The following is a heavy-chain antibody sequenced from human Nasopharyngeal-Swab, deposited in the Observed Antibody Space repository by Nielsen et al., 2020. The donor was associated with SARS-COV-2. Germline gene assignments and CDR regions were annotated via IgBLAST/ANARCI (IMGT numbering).Heavy chain of an antibody. CDR2: ISSSGSTI. J-gene: IGHJ6*02. V-gene: IGHV3-11*01. CDR1: GFTFSDYY. Sequence: GESLKISCAASGFTFSDYYMSWIRQAPGKGLEWVSYISSSGSTIYYADSVKGRFTISRDNAKNSLYLQMNSLRAEDTAVYYCARDGIDYGGNSAYYYYGMDVWGQGTTVTVSS. CDR3: ARDGIDYGGNSAYYYYGMDV. D-gene: IGHD4-23*01.